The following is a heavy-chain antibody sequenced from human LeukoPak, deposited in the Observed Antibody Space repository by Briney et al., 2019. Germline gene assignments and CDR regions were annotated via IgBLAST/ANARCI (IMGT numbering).Heavy chain of an antibody. J-gene: IGHJ4*02. CDR3: RATGTVGATPGYFDY. CDR1: GGSFSGYY. CDR2: INHSGST. D-gene: IGHD1-26*01. Sequence: NSSETLSLTCAVYGGSFSGYYWSWIRQPPGNGLEWIGEINHSGSTNYNPSLKSRVTISVDTSKNQFSLKLSPVTAADTAVYYCRATGTVGATPGYFDYWGQGTLVTVSS. V-gene: IGHV4-34*01.